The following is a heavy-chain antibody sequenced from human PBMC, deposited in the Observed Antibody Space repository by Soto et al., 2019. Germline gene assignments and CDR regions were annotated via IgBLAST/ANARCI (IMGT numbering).Heavy chain of an antibody. CDR1: CGSIISGDYY. V-gene: IGHV4-30-4*01. D-gene: IGHD5-12*01. CDR2: IYYSGST. Sequence: SETLSLTCTFSCGSIISGDYYWSWIRQPPGKGLEWIGYIYYSGSTYYNPSLKSRVTISVDTSKNQFSLKLSSVTATDTAVYYCARGPPKVRVDIVAYGMDVWGQGTTVTVSS. J-gene: IGHJ6*02. CDR3: ARGPPKVRVDIVAYGMDV.